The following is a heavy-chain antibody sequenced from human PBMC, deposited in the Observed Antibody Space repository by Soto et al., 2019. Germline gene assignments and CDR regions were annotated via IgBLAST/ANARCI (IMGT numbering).Heavy chain of an antibody. D-gene: IGHD2-2*01. CDR1: GYTFTSYG. CDR3: ARGLGYCISTSCQIFDY. V-gene: IGHV1-18*01. Sequence: QVQLVQSGAEVKKPGASVKVSCKASGYTFTSYGISWVRQAPGQGLEWMGWISAYNGNTNYAQKLQGRVTMTTDTATSTAYMELRSRRSDDTAVYYCARGLGYCISTSCQIFDYWGQGTLVTVSS. J-gene: IGHJ4*02. CDR2: ISAYNGNT.